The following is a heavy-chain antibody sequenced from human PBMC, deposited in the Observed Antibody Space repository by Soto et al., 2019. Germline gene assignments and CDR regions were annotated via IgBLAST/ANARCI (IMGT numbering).Heavy chain of an antibody. CDR2: INPGNGDT. D-gene: IGHD6-13*01. CDR3: AREGSRSRYYYGLDV. J-gene: IGHJ6*02. V-gene: IGHV1-3*05. CDR1: GYTFTNYA. Sequence: QVQLVQSGAEEKKPGASVKVSCKASGYTFTNYAMHWVRQAPGQRLEWMGWINPGNGDTKYSQKFQGRVTITRDTSATTAYMELSSLRSEDTTVYYCAREGSRSRYYYGLDVWGQGTTVTVSS.